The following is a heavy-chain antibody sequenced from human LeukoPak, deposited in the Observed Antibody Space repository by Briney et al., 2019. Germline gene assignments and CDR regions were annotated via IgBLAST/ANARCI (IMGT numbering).Heavy chain of an antibody. CDR2: INHSGST. V-gene: IGHV4-34*01. CDR3: ARGGSGYDFFLRRDLFYWFDP. Sequence: KPSETLCLTCAVYGGSFSGYYWSWIRQPPGKGLEWIGEINHSGSTNYNPSLKSRGTISVDTSKNQFSLKLSSVTAADTAVYYCARGGSGYDFFLRRDLFYWFDPWGQGNLVTVSP. D-gene: IGHD5-12*01. J-gene: IGHJ5*02. CDR1: GGSFSGYY.